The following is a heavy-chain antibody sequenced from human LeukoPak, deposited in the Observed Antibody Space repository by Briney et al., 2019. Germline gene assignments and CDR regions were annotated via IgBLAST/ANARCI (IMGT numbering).Heavy chain of an antibody. CDR1: GFTVSTNY. Sequence: PGGSLRLSCAASGFTVSTNYMSWVRQAPGKGLEWVSGLNWNGGSTGYADSVKGRFTISRDNSMNTLYLQMNSLRAEDTAIFYCAKDAGYYDMDVWGKGTPVTVSS. V-gene: IGHV3-20*04. CDR3: AKDAGYYDMDV. CDR2: LNWNGGST. J-gene: IGHJ6*03.